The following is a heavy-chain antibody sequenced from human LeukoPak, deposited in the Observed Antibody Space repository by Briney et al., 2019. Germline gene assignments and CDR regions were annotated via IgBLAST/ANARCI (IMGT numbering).Heavy chain of an antibody. D-gene: IGHD3-16*02. CDR2: IYYSGST. CDR1: SGSVSSGSYD. Sequence: SETLSLTCPVSSGSVSSGSYDWSWIRQPPGRGLEGIGYIYYSGSTNYNPSLKSRVTISVDTSTNQSSMKLSSLTAADTAVYYCARDYRLEPFAYWGQGTLVTVSS. J-gene: IGHJ4*02. CDR3: ARDYRLEPFAY. V-gene: IGHV4-61*01.